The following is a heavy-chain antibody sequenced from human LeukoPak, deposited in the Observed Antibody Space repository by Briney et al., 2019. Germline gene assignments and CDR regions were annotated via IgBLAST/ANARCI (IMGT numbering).Heavy chain of an antibody. CDR2: ISGSGGST. V-gene: IGHV3-23*01. CDR1: GFIFSSYA. J-gene: IGHJ4*02. CDR3: AKDRSCINDVRHGDFDY. Sequence: PGGPLRLSCAASGFIFSSYAMSWVRQAPGKGLEWVSTISGSGGSTYYADSVKGRFTISRDNSKNTVYLQMNSLRAEDTAVYYCAKDRSCINDVRHGDFDYWGQGTLVTVSS. D-gene: IGHD2-8*01.